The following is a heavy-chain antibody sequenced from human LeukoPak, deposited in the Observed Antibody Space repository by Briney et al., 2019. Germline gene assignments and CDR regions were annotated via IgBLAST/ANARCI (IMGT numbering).Heavy chain of an antibody. J-gene: IGHJ4*02. V-gene: IGHV4-31*03. CDR1: GGSISSGGYY. Sequence: SETLSLTCTVSGGSISSGGYYWSWIRQHPGKGLEWIGYIYYSGSTYYNSSLKSRVTISVDTSKNQFSLKLSSVTAADTAVYYCARAPGVLRYFDWPLTFDYWGQGTLVTVSS. CDR2: IYYSGST. D-gene: IGHD3-9*01. CDR3: ARAPGVLRYFDWPLTFDY.